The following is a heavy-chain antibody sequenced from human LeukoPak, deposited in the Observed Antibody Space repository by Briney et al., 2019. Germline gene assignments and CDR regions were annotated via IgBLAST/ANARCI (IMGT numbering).Heavy chain of an antibody. Sequence: GGSLRLSCEASGFTFSSYWMSWVRQAPGKGLEWVANINQDGSEKHYVDSVKGRFTISRDNAKNSLFLQMNSLRDEDTAVYYCARERIAVAGLIDYWGQGTLVTVSS. J-gene: IGHJ4*02. D-gene: IGHD6-19*01. CDR2: INQDGSEK. V-gene: IGHV3-7*01. CDR1: GFTFSSYW. CDR3: ARERIAVAGLIDY.